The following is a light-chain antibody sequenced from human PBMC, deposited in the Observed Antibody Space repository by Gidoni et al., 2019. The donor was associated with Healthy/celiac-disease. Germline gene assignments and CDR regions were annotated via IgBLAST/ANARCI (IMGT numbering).Light chain of an antibody. V-gene: IGKV3-20*01. Sequence: IVLTQSPGPLSLSPGERATLPCRASQSVSSSYLAWYQQKPGQAPRLLIYDASSRATGIPDRFSGSGSGTDFTLTISRLEPEDFAVYYCQQYGSSPRTFGQGTKVEIK. J-gene: IGKJ1*01. CDR3: QQYGSSPRT. CDR2: DAS. CDR1: QSVSSSY.